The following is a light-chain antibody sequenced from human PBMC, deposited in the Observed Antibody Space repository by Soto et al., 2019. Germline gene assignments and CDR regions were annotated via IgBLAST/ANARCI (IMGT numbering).Light chain of an antibody. J-gene: IGLJ7*01. V-gene: IGLV2-23*02. Sequence: QSALTQPASVSGSPGQSITISCTGTSSDVGSYNLVSWYQQHPGKAPKLMIYEVSKRPSGVSNRFSGSKSGNTASLTISGRQAEDEADDYCCSYAGSSALAVFGGGTQLTVL. CDR2: EVS. CDR1: SSDVGSYNL. CDR3: CSYAGSSALAV.